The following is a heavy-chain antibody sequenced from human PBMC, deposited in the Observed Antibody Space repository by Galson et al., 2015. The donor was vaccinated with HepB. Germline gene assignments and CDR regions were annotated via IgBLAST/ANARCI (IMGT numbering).Heavy chain of an antibody. CDR2: IKQDGSEK. CDR1: GFTFSSYW. V-gene: IGHV3-7*03. Sequence: SLRLSCAASGFTFSSYWMSWVRQAPGKGLEWVANIKQDGSEKYYVDSVKGRFTISRDNAKNSLYLQMNSLRAEDTAVYYCARLQYSSSWYEPRTPVDYWGQGTLVTVSS. CDR3: ARLQYSSSWYEPRTPVDY. D-gene: IGHD6-13*01. J-gene: IGHJ4*02.